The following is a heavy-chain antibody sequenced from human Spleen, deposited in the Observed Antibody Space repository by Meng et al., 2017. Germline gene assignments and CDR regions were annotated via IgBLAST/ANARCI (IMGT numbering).Heavy chain of an antibody. CDR2: ISYDGSNK. Sequence: GESLKISCAASGFTVSSYVMHWVRQAPGKGLEWVAVISYDGSNKYYADSVKGRFTISRDNAKKSLYLQMNRLRADDTAVYYCTRYRESIDYWGQGTLVTVSS. J-gene: IGHJ4*02. D-gene: IGHD2-2*01. V-gene: IGHV3-30*04. CDR3: TRYRESIDY. CDR1: GFTVSSYV.